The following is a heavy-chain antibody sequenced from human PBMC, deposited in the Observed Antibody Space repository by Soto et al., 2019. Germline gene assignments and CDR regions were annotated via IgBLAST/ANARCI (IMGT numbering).Heavy chain of an antibody. V-gene: IGHV1-69*02. Sequence: ASVQVSCKASGGTFSSYTISWVRQAPGQGLEWMGRIIPILGIANYAQKFQGRVTITADKSTSTAYMELSSLRSEDTAVYYCARGSGSYYSVSDYWGQGTLVTSPQ. D-gene: IGHD3-10*01. CDR1: GGTFSSYT. CDR3: ARGSGSYYSVSDY. J-gene: IGHJ4*02. CDR2: IIPILGIA.